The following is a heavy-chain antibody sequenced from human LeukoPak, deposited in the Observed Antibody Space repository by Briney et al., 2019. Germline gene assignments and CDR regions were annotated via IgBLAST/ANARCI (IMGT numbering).Heavy chain of an antibody. CDR1: GFTFSSYA. Sequence: GRSLILSCAASGFTFSSYAMHWVRQAPGKGLEWVAVISYDGSNKYYADSVKGRFTISRDNSKTTLYLQMNSLRAEDTAVYYCARDRETTYYYGSFLYWGQGTLVTVSS. D-gene: IGHD3-10*01. CDR2: ISYDGSNK. J-gene: IGHJ4*02. CDR3: ARDRETTYYYGSFLY. V-gene: IGHV3-30*04.